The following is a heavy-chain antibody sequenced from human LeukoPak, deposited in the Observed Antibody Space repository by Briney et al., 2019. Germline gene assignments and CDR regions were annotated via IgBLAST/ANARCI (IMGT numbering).Heavy chain of an antibody. Sequence: ASVKVSCKASGYTFIGYSIHWVRQAPGQGLEWMGWINPDSGGTNYAQKFQGRVTMTRDTSISTAYMELSRLRSDDTAMYYCARDGTVTTWDYWGQGTLVTVSS. CDR1: GYTFIGYS. CDR2: INPDSGGT. J-gene: IGHJ4*02. CDR3: ARDGTVTTWDY. D-gene: IGHD4-11*01. V-gene: IGHV1-2*02.